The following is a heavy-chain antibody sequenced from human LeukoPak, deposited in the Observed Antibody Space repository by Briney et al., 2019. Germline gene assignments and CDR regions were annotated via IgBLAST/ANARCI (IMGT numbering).Heavy chain of an antibody. Sequence: PGGSLRLSCAASGFTFISYAMSWVRHAPGKGLEWVSAISNSGGSTYYADSVKGRFAISRDNPKNTLYLQMNSLRAEDTAVYYCAKGLTYNSGSRGYFDYWGQGTLVTVSS. D-gene: IGHD6-19*01. V-gene: IGHV3-23*01. J-gene: IGHJ4*02. CDR3: AKGLTYNSGSRGYFDY. CDR1: GFTFISYA. CDR2: ISNSGGST.